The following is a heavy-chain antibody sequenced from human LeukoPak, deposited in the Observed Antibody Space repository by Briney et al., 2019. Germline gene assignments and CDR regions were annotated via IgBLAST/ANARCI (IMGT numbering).Heavy chain of an antibody. CDR3: ARAGSGSSSRPLRWESKNYYYYYMDV. V-gene: IGHV1-46*01. CDR2: INPSGGST. J-gene: IGHJ6*03. Sequence: GASVKVSCKASGYTFTSYYMHWVRQAPGQGLEWMGIINPSGGSTSYAQKFQGRVTMTRDMSTSTVYMELSSLRSEDTAVYYCARAGSGSSSRPLRWESKNYYYYYMDVWGKGTTVTVSS. D-gene: IGHD1-26*01. CDR1: GYTFTSYY.